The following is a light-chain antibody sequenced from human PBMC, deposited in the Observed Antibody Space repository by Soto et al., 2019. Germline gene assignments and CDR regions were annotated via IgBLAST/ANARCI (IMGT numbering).Light chain of an antibody. V-gene: IGLV2-14*01. CDR3: SSYTSSSSYV. J-gene: IGLJ1*01. Sequence: QSVLTQPASVSGSPGQSITISCTGTSSDVGGYNYVCWYQQHPGKAPKLVISDASNRPSGVSDRFSGSKSGNTASLSISGLQAEDEADYYCSSYTSSSSYVFGTGTKVTVL. CDR1: SSDVGGYNY. CDR2: DAS.